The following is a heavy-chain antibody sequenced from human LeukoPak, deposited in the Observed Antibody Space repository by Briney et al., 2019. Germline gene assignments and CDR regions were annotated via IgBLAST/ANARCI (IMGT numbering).Heavy chain of an antibody. Sequence: SQTLTLTCTVSGGSISSGGYYWSWIRQPPGKGLEWIGYIYHSGSTYYNPSLKSRVTISVDRSKNQFSLKLSSVTAADTAVYYCAREGGNYGDYPWGQGTLVTVSS. V-gene: IGHV4-30-2*01. J-gene: IGHJ5*02. D-gene: IGHD4-17*01. CDR3: AREGGNYGDYP. CDR2: IYHSGST. CDR1: GGSISSGGYY.